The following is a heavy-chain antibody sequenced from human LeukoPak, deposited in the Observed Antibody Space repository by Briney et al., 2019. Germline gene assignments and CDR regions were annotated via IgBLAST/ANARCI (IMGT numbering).Heavy chain of an antibody. Sequence: GGSLRLSCAASGFTFSSYSMNWVRQAPGKGLEWVSSISSSSYIYYADSVKGRFTISRDNAKNSLYLQMNSLRAEDTAVYYCASFCGGDCSDDAFDIWGQGTMVTVSS. D-gene: IGHD2-21*02. CDR1: GFTFSSYS. J-gene: IGHJ3*02. V-gene: IGHV3-21*01. CDR3: ASFCGGDCSDDAFDI. CDR2: ISSSSYI.